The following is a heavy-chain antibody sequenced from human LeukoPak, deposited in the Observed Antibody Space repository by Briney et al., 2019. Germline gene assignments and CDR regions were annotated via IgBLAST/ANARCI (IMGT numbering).Heavy chain of an antibody. J-gene: IGHJ4*01. CDR3: ATETYSYGYARVEI. CDR2: FDPEDGET. V-gene: IGHV1-24*01. Sequence: ASVKVSCKVSGYTLTELSMHWVRQAPGKGLEWMGGFDPEDGETIYAQKCQGRVTMTEDTSTDTAYMELSSLRSEDTAVYYCATETYSYGYARVEIWGQGTLVTVSS. CDR1: GYTLTELS. D-gene: IGHD5-18*01.